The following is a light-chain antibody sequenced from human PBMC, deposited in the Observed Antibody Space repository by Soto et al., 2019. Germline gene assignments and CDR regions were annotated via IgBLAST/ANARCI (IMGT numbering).Light chain of an antibody. CDR2: AAS. CDR1: QGISSY. CDR3: QQLNSYPT. Sequence: DIQLTQSPSFLSASVGARVPITCRARQGISSYLAWYQQKPGKAPKLLIYAASTLQSGVPSRFSGSGSGTEFTLTISSLQPEDFATYYCQQLNSYPTFGGGTKVDI. J-gene: IGKJ4*01. V-gene: IGKV1-9*01.